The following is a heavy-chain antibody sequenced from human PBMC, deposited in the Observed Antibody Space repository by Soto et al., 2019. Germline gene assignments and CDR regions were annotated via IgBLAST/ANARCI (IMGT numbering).Heavy chain of an antibody. V-gene: IGHV1-18*01. Sequence: QVQLVQSGAEVKKPGASVKVSCKASGYTFTSYGISWVRQAPGQGLVWMGWISAYNGNTNYAQKLQVRVTMTTDPSTSTAYMELRSLRSDDTAVYYCARDSSLSFGAFQAVNWFDPWGQGTLVTVSS. CDR1: GYTFTSYG. CDR2: ISAYNGNT. D-gene: IGHD3-10*01. CDR3: ARDSSLSFGAFQAVNWFDP. J-gene: IGHJ5*02.